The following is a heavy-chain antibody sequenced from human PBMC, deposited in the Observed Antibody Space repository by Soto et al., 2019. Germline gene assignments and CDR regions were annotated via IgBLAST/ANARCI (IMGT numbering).Heavy chain of an antibody. CDR2: IYYSGST. CDR1: GGSINSGGYY. D-gene: IGHD1-26*01. Sequence: TLSLTCTVSGGSINSGGYYWSWIRQHPGKGLEWIGYIYYSGSTYYNPSLKSRVIISVDTSRNHFSLKLCSVTAADTAVYYGASAALVGANDYWGQGTLVTVSS. CDR3: ASAALVGANDY. V-gene: IGHV4-31*03. J-gene: IGHJ4*02.